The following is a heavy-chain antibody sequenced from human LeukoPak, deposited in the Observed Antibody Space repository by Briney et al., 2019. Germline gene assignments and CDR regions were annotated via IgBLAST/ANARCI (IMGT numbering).Heavy chain of an antibody. J-gene: IGHJ4*02. V-gene: IGHV4-34*01. CDR2: INHSGST. D-gene: IGHD2-2*02. CDR1: GGSFSGYY. CDR3: AKLGYCSSTSCYRRGYFDY. Sequence: KPSETLSLTCAVYGGSFSGYYWSWIRQPPGKGLEWIGEINHSGSTNYNPSLKSRVTISVDTSKNQFSLKLSSVTAADTAVYYCAKLGYCSSTSCYRRGYFDYWGQGTLVTVSS.